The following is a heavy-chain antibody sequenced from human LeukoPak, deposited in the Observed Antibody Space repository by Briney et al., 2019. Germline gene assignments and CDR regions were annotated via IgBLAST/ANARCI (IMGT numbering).Heavy chain of an antibody. CDR2: ISRSGSTK. CDR3: ARVLRYCSGGNCYSGGLGYMDV. D-gene: IGHD2-15*01. CDR1: GFTFSDYN. J-gene: IGHJ6*03. V-gene: IGHV3-11*01. Sequence: GGSLRLSCAASGFTFSDYNMRWIRQAPGEGLEWVSSISRSGSTKYYADSVKGRFTISRDNAKNSLFLQMNSLRAEDTAVYYCARVLRYCSGGNCYSGGLGYMDVWGKGTTVTISS.